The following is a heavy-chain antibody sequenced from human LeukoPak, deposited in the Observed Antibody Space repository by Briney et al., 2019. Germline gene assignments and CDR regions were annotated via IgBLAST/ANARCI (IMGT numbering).Heavy chain of an antibody. CDR1: GFTVSSNC. Sequence: HPGGSLRLSCTASGFTVSSNCISWVRQAPGKGLEWVSLIYSVGDTYYADSVKGRFTISRDNSKNTLYLQMNSLRAEDTAVYYCARAPRGRDGYNPYYFDYWGQGTLVTFSS. D-gene: IGHD5-24*01. CDR3: ARAPRGRDGYNPYYFDY. V-gene: IGHV3-53*01. CDR2: IYSVGDT. J-gene: IGHJ4*02.